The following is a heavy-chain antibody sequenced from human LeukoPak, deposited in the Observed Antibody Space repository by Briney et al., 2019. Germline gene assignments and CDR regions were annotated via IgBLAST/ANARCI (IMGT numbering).Heavy chain of an antibody. CDR3: ARLYGILTTYYPYDAFDV. V-gene: IGHV4-39*01. Sequence: PSETLSLTCAVSGGSISTSSYYWAWIRQAPGKGLEWIVSIDYSGSTYYNQSLKRRVTISVDTSKNQFSLKLTSVTAADTAVYYCARLYGILTTYYPYDAFDVWGQGTMVTVSS. CDR2: IDYSGST. J-gene: IGHJ3*01. CDR1: GGSISTSSYY. D-gene: IGHD3-9*01.